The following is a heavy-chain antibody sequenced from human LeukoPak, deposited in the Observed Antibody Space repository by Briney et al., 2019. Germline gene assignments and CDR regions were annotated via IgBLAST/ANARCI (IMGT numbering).Heavy chain of an antibody. Sequence: SETLSLTCAVYGGSFSGYYWSWIRQPPGKGLERIGEINHSGSTNYNPSLKSRVTISVDTSKNQFSLKLSSVTAADTAVYYCARTPARYSSGWYLGPQSPPYFDYWGQGTLVTVSS. CDR2: INHSGST. CDR3: ARTPARYSSGWYLGPQSPPYFDY. V-gene: IGHV4-34*01. CDR1: GGSFSGYY. J-gene: IGHJ4*02. D-gene: IGHD6-19*01.